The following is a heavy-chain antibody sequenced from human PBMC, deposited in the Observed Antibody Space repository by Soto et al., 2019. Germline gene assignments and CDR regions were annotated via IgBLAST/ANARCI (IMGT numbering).Heavy chain of an antibody. CDR2: IGGSGI. Sequence: QPGGSLRLSCAASGFIFADYAMTWVRQAPGKGLEWVSTIGGSGIFYADSVRGRFTISRDDSKATLYLYMNSLSAEDTATYFCVKGTCCFDGWGQGTVVTVSS. V-gene: IGHV3-23*05. CDR1: GFIFADYA. D-gene: IGHD3-9*01. CDR3: VKGTCCFDG. J-gene: IGHJ4*02.